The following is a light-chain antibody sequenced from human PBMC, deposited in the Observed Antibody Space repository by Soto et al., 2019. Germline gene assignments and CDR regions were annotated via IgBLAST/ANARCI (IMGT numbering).Light chain of an antibody. Sequence: AIQLTQSPSSLSASVGDRVTITCRASQDISNTVAWYQYMPGKGPKLLIYDASCLDSGVPARFSGSGSGTPVTLTISSRHPDNFVTVICQQCRLYPIALGQGTR. CDR1: QDISNT. CDR3: QQCRLYPIA. J-gene: IGKJ5*01. V-gene: IGKV1-13*02. CDR2: DAS.